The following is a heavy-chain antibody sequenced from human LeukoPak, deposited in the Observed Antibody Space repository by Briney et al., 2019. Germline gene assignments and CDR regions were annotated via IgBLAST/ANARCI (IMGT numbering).Heavy chain of an antibody. V-gene: IGHV4-34*01. Sequence: SETLSLTCAVYGGSFSGNYWSWIRQPPGKGLEWIGEINHSGGTNYNPSLKSRVTISVDTSKNQFSLKLSSVTAADTAVYYCARLASVVVITPYYFDYWGQGTLVTVSS. D-gene: IGHD3-22*01. CDR1: GGSFSGNY. CDR3: ARLASVVVITPYYFDY. CDR2: INHSGGT. J-gene: IGHJ4*02.